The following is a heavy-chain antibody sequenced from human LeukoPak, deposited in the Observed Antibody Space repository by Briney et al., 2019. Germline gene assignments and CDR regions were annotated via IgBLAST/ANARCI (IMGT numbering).Heavy chain of an antibody. D-gene: IGHD1-1*01. V-gene: IGHV3-64*02. CDR2: ISSNGGST. CDR1: GFTFSSYA. J-gene: IGHJ2*01. CDR3: ASWKGWYFDL. Sequence: GGSLRLSCAASGFTFSSYAMHWVRQAPGKGLEYVSAISSNGGSTYYGDSVKGRFTISRDNSKNTLYPQMGSLRAEDMAVYFCASWKGWYFDLWGRGTLVTVSS.